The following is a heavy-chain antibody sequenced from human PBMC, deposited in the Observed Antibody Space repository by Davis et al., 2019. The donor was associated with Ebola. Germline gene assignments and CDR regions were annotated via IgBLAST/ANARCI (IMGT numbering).Heavy chain of an antibody. CDR2: IYYSGST. V-gene: IGHV4-59*01. CDR1: GGSISAYY. D-gene: IGHD2-15*01. Sequence: MPGGSLRLSCTVSGGSISAYYWSWIRQPPGKGLEWIGDIYYSGSTNYNPSLKSRVTISVDTSKNHFSLKLSSVTATDTAVYYCARTDRVCSGGTCYSGNDFDYWGQGTLVTVSS. J-gene: IGHJ4*02. CDR3: ARTDRVCSGGTCYSGNDFDY.